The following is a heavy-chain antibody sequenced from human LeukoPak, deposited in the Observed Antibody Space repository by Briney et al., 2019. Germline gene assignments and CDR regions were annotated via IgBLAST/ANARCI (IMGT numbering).Heavy chain of an antibody. V-gene: IGHV3-11*05. D-gene: IGHD5/OR15-5a*01. CDR3: ASDQVSGVFDY. CDR1: GFIFSDFY. CDR2: IAPSGSYT. Sequence: GGSLRLSCAGSGFIFSDFYMNWVRQAPGKGLEWLAYIAPSGSYTAYGDSVKGRFVVSRDNTKDSVYLQMNSLRAEDTAMYFCASDQVSGVFDYWGQGARGPVS. J-gene: IGHJ4*02.